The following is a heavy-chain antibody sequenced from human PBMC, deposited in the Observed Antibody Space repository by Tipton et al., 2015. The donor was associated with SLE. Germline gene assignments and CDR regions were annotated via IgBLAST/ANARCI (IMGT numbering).Heavy chain of an antibody. CDR2: ISSSGTYI. CDR3: ARDLQLTIFGVLDY. V-gene: IGHV3-21*01. CDR1: GFTFSSYS. Sequence: SLRLSCAASGFTFSSYSMNWVRQAPGKGLEWVSSISSSGTYIYHADSVKGRFTISRDNAKNSLYLQMNNLRAEDTAVYYCARDLQLTIFGVLDYWGQGTLVTVSS. J-gene: IGHJ4*02. D-gene: IGHD3-3*01.